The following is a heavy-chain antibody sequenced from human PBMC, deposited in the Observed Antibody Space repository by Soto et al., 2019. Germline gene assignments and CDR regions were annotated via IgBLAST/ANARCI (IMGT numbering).Heavy chain of an antibody. V-gene: IGHV3-30*03. CDR1: GFTFSSYG. J-gene: IGHJ4*02. CDR3: GRSGYRGRVTATLYYFDY. D-gene: IGHD2-21*02. CDR2: ISYDGSNK. Sequence: QVQLVESGGGVVQPGRSLRLSCAASGFTFSSYGMHWVRQAPGKGLEWVAVISYDGSNKYYADSVKGRFTISRDNSKNTLYLQMNSLRAEDTAVYYCGRSGYRGRVTATLYYFDYWGQGTLVTVSS.